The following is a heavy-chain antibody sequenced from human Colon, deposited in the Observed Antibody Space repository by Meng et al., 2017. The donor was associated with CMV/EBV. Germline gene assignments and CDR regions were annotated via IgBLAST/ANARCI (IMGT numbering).Heavy chain of an antibody. Sequence: LSLTCAASGFTFSTYWMSWVRQAPGKGLEWVSDISGSGGSTFYADSVKGRFTISRDNSKNTLYLQMNSLRAEDTAVYYCAKDLWTTGTYFDYWGQGTLVTVSS. J-gene: IGHJ4*02. D-gene: IGHD1-1*01. CDR1: GFTFSTYW. V-gene: IGHV3-23*01. CDR2: ISGSGGST. CDR3: AKDLWTTGTYFDY.